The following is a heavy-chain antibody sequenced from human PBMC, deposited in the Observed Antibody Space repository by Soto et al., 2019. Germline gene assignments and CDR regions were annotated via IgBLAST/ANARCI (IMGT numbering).Heavy chain of an antibody. D-gene: IGHD6-13*01. J-gene: IGHJ6*02. CDR2: FDPEDGET. CDR3: ATKGRWYVGYYYYGMDV. Sequence: ASVKASCKVSGYTLTELSMHWVRQAPGKGLEWMGGFDPEDGETIYAQKFQGRVTMTEDTSTDTAYMELSSLRSEDTAVYYCATKGRWYVGYYYYGMDVWGQGTTVTVSS. CDR1: GYTLTELS. V-gene: IGHV1-24*01.